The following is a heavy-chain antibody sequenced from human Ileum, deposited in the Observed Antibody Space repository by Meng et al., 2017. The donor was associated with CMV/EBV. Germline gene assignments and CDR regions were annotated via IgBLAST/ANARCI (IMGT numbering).Heavy chain of an antibody. V-gene: IGHV3-11*01. J-gene: IGHJ4*02. CDR1: GVPFGAYY. D-gene: IGHD4-17*01. CDR3: ARGNYGFDY. Sequence: LRPARAALGVPFGAYYMTWVRQAPGKGLEWVSYITGSGDIIYYADSVKGRFAISRDNAKSSLYLEINSLRAEDTAVYYCARGNYGFDYWGQGTLVTVSS. CDR2: ITGSGDII.